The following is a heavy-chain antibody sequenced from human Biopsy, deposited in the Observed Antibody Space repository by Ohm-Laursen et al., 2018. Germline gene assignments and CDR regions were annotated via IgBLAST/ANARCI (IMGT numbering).Heavy chain of an antibody. CDR1: GGSISIGGSY. CDR3: ARVDYFDSNGYFWFDP. Sequence: TLSRTCGVSGGSISIGGSYWSWIRPRPGRGLVWIGYIFNSANTYYNPSLKNLITKSGDTSKNQFSLKLNSVTAADTAVYYCARVDYFDSNGYFWFDPWGQGTLVTVSS. D-gene: IGHD3-22*01. CDR2: IFNSANT. J-gene: IGHJ5*02. V-gene: IGHV4-31*01.